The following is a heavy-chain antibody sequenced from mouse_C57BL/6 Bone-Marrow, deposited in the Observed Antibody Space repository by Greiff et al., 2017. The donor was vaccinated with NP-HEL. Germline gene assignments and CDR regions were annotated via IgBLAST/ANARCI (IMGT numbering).Heavy chain of an antibody. CDR2: IDPSDSYT. V-gene: IGHV1-50*01. CDR1: GYTFTSYW. D-gene: IGHD2-2*01. CDR3: ARGYGYDDFDY. Sequence: VQLQQPGAELVKPGASVKLSCKASGYTFTSYWMQWVKQRPGQGLEWIGEIDPSDSYTNYNQKFKGKATLTVDTSSSTAYMQLSSLTSEDSAVYYCARGYGYDDFDYWGQGTTLTVSS. J-gene: IGHJ2*01.